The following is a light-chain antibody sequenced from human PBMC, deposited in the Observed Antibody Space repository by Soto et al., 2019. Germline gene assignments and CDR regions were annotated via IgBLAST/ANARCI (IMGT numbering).Light chain of an antibody. J-gene: IGLJ3*02. V-gene: IGLV2-14*01. CDR3: TSYTSTSALGV. Sequence: QSALTQPASVSGSPGQSITISCTGTSSDVGGYNYVSWYQQHPGKAPKLMIYEVRNRPSGISNRFSGSKSGNTASLTISGLQADDEADYYCTSYTSTSALGVFGGGTKLTVL. CDR1: SSDVGGYNY. CDR2: EVR.